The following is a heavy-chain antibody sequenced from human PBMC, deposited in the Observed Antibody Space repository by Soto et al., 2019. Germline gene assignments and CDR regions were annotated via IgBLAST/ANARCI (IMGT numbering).Heavy chain of an antibody. Sequence: GGSLRLSCAASGFTFSASWMSWVRQAPGKGLEWVANINEDGSEKDYADPVEGRFTISRDNAKNSLDLQMSSLSAEDTAVYHCARGPLWGQGTMVTVSS. V-gene: IGHV3-7*04. CDR3: ARGPL. CDR1: GFTFSASW. CDR2: INEDGSEK. J-gene: IGHJ3*01.